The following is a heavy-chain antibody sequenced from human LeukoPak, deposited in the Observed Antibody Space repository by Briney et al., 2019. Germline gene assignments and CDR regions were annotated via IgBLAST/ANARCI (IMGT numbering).Heavy chain of an antibody. D-gene: IGHD4-23*01. J-gene: IGHJ4*02. CDR2: IYTSGST. Sequence: SETLSLTCTVSGYSISSGYYWSWIRQPAGKGLEWIGRIYTSGSTNYNPSLKSRVTMSVDTSKNQFSLKLSSVTAADTAVYYCAREKNGNEPFDYWGQGTLVTVSS. CDR3: AREKNGNEPFDY. CDR1: GYSISSGYY. V-gene: IGHV4-4*07.